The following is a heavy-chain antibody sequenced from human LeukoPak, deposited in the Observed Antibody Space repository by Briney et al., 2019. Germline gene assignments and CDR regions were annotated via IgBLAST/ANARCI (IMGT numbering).Heavy chain of an antibody. CDR2: IYTSGST. V-gene: IGHV4-4*07. CDR1: GGSISSYY. Sequence: SETLSLTCTVSGGSISSYYWSWIRQPAGKGLEWIGRIYTSGSTNYNPSLKSRVTMSVDTSKNQFSLKLSSVTAADTAVYYCARDRTMVRGPRSFDPWGQGTLVTVSS. CDR3: ARDRTMVRGPRSFDP. D-gene: IGHD3-10*01. J-gene: IGHJ5*02.